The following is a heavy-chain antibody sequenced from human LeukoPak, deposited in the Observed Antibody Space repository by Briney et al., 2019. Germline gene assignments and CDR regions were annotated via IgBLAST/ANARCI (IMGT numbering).Heavy chain of an antibody. D-gene: IGHD6-13*01. CDR2: IKQDGSEK. CDR1: GFTFSSYW. J-gene: IGHJ4*02. V-gene: IGHV3-7*01. Sequence: GGSLRLSCAASGFTFSSYWMSWVRQAPGKGLEWVANIKQDGSEKYYVDSVKGRFTTSRDNAKNSLYLQMNSLRAEDTAVYYCARVLSARIAAAGHNGRYFDYWGQGTLVTVSS. CDR3: ARVLSARIAAAGHNGRYFDY.